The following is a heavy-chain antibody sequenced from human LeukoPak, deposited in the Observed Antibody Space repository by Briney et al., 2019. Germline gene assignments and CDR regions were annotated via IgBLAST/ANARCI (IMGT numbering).Heavy chain of an antibody. CDR1: GFTFSRYA. D-gene: IGHD2-15*01. V-gene: IGHV3-53*01. J-gene: IGHJ4*02. CDR3: ARDRSASCSGGSCYF. CDR2: IYSGGTT. Sequence: GGSLRLSCAASGFTFSRYAMSWVRQAPGKGLEWVSVIYSGGTTYYADSVKGRFTISRDNSKNTLYLQMNSLRAEDTAVYYCARDRSASCSGGSCYFWGQGTLVTVSS.